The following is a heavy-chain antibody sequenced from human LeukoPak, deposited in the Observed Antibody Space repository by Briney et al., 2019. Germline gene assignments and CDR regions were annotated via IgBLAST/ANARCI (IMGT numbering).Heavy chain of an antibody. J-gene: IGHJ4*02. CDR1: GGSIRSSYYY. Sequence: SETLSLTCTVSGGSIRSSYYYWGWIRQPPGKGLEWIGSIYDSGSTYYNPSLKSRVTISVDTSKNQFSLKLNSVTAADTAVYYCAKDPYGGRLDYWGQGTLVTVSS. V-gene: IGHV4-39*02. D-gene: IGHD4/OR15-4a*01. CDR2: IYDSGST. CDR3: AKDPYGGRLDY.